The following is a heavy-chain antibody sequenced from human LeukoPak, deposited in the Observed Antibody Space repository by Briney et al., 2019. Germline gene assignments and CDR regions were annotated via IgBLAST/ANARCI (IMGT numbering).Heavy chain of an antibody. J-gene: IGHJ4*02. D-gene: IGHD2-21*02. Sequence: GGSLRLSCAASGFIFSNYGMSWVRQAPGKRLEWVSSISGGGIATYHADSVKGRFTISRDNSKNTLYLQMNSLRVEDTAIYYCTTQQVVTAAIDSWGQGTLVTVSS. CDR1: GFIFSNYG. CDR2: ISGGGIAT. CDR3: TTQQVVTAAIDS. V-gene: IGHV3-23*01.